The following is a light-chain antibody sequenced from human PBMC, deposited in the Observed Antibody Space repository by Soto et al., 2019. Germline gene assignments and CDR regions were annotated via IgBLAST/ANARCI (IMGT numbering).Light chain of an antibody. J-gene: IGLJ1*01. Sequence: QSVLTQPPSASGTPGQRVTISCSGSSSNIGSNTVNWYQQLPGTAPKLLIYSNNQRPSGVPDRFSGSKSGTSASLAISGLQSEDEADYYCAAWDDILNCYYVFGTGTKVTVL. CDR1: SSNIGSNT. V-gene: IGLV1-44*01. CDR3: AAWDDILNCYYV. CDR2: SNN.